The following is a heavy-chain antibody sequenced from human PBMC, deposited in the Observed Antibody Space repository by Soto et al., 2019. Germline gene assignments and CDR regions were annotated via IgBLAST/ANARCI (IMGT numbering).Heavy chain of an antibody. CDR3: AKRPYYDILTGYVVGFDY. J-gene: IGHJ4*02. CDR2: ISGSGGST. V-gene: IGHV3-23*01. D-gene: IGHD3-9*01. Sequence: SLRLSCAASGFTFSSYAMSWVRQAPGKGLEWVSAISGSGGSTYYAASVKGRFTISIDNSKNTLNRQRTSLRAEDTAVYYCAKRPYYDILTGYVVGFDYWGQGTLVTVSS. CDR1: GFTFSSYA.